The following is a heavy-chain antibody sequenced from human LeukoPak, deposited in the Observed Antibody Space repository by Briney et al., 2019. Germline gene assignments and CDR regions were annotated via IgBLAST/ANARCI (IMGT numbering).Heavy chain of an antibody. J-gene: IGHJ4*02. CDR1: GFTFSSYE. CDR3: ARGYRYGLDD. CDR2: IGSSATAI. V-gene: IGHV3-48*03. D-gene: IGHD5-18*01. Sequence: PGGSLRLSCAASGFTFSSYEMNWVRQAPGKGLEWVSYIGSSATAIYYADSVKGRFTISRDSAKNSLYLQMNSLRGEDTAVYYCARGYRYGLDDWSQGNLVTVSS.